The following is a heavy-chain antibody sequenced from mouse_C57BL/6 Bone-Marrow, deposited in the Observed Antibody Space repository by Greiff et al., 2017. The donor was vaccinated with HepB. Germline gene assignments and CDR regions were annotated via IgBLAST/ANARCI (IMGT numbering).Heavy chain of an antibody. D-gene: IGHD1-1*01. CDR1: GYTFTNYW. Sequence: VQRVESGAELVRPGTSVKMSCKASGYTFTNYWIGWAKQRPGHGLEWIGDIYPGGGYTNYNEKFKGKATLTADKSSSTAYMQFSSLTSEDSAIYYCARSRGSSYWYFDGWGTGTTVTVSS. CDR3: ARSRGSSYWYFDG. CDR2: IYPGGGYT. J-gene: IGHJ1*03. V-gene: IGHV1-63*01.